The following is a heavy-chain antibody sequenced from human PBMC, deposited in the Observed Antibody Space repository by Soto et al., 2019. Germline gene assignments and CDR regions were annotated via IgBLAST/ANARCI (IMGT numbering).Heavy chain of an antibody. CDR1: GFSISSYY. CDR2: IYYSGST. CDR3: ARRYGYYFDY. J-gene: IGHJ4*02. D-gene: IGHD4-17*01. Sequence: SEALSLTYTVSGFSISSYYWSWIRQPPGKGLEWIGYIYYSGSTNYNPSLKSRVTISVDTSKNQLSLKLSSVTAADTAVYYCARRYGYYFDYWGQGTLVTVS. V-gene: IGHV4-59*08.